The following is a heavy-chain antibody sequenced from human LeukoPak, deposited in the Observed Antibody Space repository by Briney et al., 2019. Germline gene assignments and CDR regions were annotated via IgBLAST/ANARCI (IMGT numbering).Heavy chain of an antibody. J-gene: IGHJ4*02. CDR3: ARGYDGVFDY. D-gene: IGHD3-3*01. V-gene: IGHV4-31*03. CDR1: GGSISSGGYY. CDR2: IYYSGST. Sequence: SETLSLTCTVSGGSISSGGYYWSWIRQHPGKGLEWIGYIYYSGSTYYNPSLKSRVTISVDTSKNQFSLKLSSVTAADTAVYYCARGYDGVFDYWGQGTLVTVSS.